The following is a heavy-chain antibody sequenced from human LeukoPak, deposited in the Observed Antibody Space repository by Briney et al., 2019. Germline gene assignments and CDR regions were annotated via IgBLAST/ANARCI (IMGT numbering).Heavy chain of an antibody. J-gene: IGHJ4*02. V-gene: IGHV3-23*01. D-gene: IGHD1-14*01. Sequence: GGSLRLPCAASGFSFSSNAMNWVRQAPGKGLEWVSAVSGSGGSTYYADSVKGRFTISRDNSKNTVYLQMNSLRAEDTALYYCAKGWKGNLDYWGQGTLVTVSS. CDR2: VSGSGGST. CDR1: GFSFSSNA. CDR3: AKGWKGNLDY.